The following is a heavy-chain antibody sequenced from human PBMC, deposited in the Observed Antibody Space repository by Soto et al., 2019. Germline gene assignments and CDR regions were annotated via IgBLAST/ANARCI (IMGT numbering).Heavy chain of an antibody. V-gene: IGHV3-74*01. J-gene: IGHJ5*02. CDR2: IDIVGGTAK. Sequence: EEQLVESGGGVVQPGGSLRLSCAGSGFNLSNYWMHWVRQAPGKGLVWVSRIDIVGGTAKLYADSVKGRFTISRDNAKNTLYLQMNSLRVDDTAVYYCAAYRPHRRIDPWGQGTLVTVSS. D-gene: IGHD2-21*01. CDR1: GFNLSNYW. CDR3: AAYRPHRRIDP.